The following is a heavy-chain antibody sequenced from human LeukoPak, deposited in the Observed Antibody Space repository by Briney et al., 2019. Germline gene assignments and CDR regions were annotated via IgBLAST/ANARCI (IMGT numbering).Heavy chain of an antibody. CDR2: IHYTGST. CDR1: GGSINSYY. D-gene: IGHD3-10*01. J-gene: IGHJ5*02. CDR3: ARGGYYGSGNDFRFDP. Sequence: SETLSLTCTVSGGSINSYYWSWIRQPPGKGLECIGYIHYTGSTNYNPSLKSRVTISVDTSRSQFSLKLSSVTAADTAIYYCARGGYYGSGNDFRFDPWGQGTLVTVSS. V-gene: IGHV4-59*01.